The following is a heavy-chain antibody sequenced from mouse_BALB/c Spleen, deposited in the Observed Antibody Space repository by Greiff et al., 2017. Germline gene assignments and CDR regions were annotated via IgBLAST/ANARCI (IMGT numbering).Heavy chain of an antibody. D-gene: IGHD1-1*01. J-gene: IGHJ2*01. CDR3: ASGTTVVEDYFDY. Sequence: VQLKESGAELVKPGASVKLSCTASGFNIKDTYMHWVKQRPEQGLEWIGRIDPANGNTKYDPKFQGKATITADTSSNTAYLQLSSLTSEDTAVYYCASGTTVVEDYFDYWGQGTTLTVSS. CDR2: IDPANGNT. V-gene: IGHV14-3*02. CDR1: GFNIKDTY.